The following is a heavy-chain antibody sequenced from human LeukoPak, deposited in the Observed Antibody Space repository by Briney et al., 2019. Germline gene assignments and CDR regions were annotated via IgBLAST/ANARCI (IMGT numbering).Heavy chain of an antibody. CDR1: GISVSGTY. CDR2: INWNGGST. CDR3: AREEFDY. V-gene: IGHV3-20*04. J-gene: IGHJ4*02. Sequence: GGSLRLSCAVFGISVSGTYMSWVRQAPGKGLEWVSGINWNGGSTGYADSVKGRFTISRDNAKNSLYLQMNSLRAEDTALYYCAREEFDYWGQGTLVTVSS.